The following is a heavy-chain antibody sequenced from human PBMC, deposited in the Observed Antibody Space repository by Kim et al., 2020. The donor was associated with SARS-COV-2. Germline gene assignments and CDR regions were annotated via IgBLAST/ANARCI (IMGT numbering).Heavy chain of an antibody. CDR3: ARDPRAKWFGESAYYYYGMDV. CDR2: ISAYNGNT. V-gene: IGHV1-18*01. CDR1: GYTFTSYG. Sequence: ASVKVSCKASGYTFTSYGISWVRQAPGQGLEWMGWISAYNGNTNYAQKLQGRVTMTTDTSTSTAYMELRSLRSDDTAVYYCARDPRAKWFGESAYYYYGMDVWGQGTTVTVSS. D-gene: IGHD3-10*01. J-gene: IGHJ6*02.